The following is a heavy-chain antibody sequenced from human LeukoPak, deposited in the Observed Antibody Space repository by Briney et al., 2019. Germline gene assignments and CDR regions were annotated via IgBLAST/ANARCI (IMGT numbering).Heavy chain of an antibody. CDR3: AKDFGAVVTAIPSY. J-gene: IGHJ4*02. D-gene: IGHD2-21*02. CDR1: GFTFSNYA. Sequence: PGGSLRLSCAASGFTFSNYAMIWVRQAPGKGLEWVSAISGRGGITYYADSVKGRFTISRDNSKDTLSLQMNSLRFEDTAVYYCAKDFGAVVTAIPSYWGQGTLVTVSS. V-gene: IGHV3-23*01. CDR2: ISGRGGIT.